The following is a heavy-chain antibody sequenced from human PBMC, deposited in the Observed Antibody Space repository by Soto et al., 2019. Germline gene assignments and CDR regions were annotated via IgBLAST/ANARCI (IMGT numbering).Heavy chain of an antibody. CDR2: IWYDGSNK. Sequence: QVQLVESGGGVVQPGRSLRLSCAASGFTFSSYGMHWVRQAPGKGLEWVAVIWYDGSNKYYADSVKGRFTISRDNSKNTLYLQMNSLRAEDTAVYYCARDREKQQLVFYYYYGMDFWGQGTTVTVPS. J-gene: IGHJ6*02. V-gene: IGHV3-33*01. CDR3: ARDREKQQLVFYYYYGMDF. CDR1: GFTFSSYG. D-gene: IGHD6-13*01.